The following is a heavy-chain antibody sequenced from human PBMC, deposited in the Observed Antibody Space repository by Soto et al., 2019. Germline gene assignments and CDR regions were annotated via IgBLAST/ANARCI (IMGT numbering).Heavy chain of an antibody. Sequence: EVQLLDSGGGLVQPGGYLRLSCAASGFTFRTSVMTWVRRAPGEGLEWVSTINDVGAATHYADSVRGRFTISRDNSKDTMFLQMNSLRVEDTAVYYCAREGFGSGHAGGFDVGGQGTMVAVSS. D-gene: IGHD2-15*01. CDR3: AREGFGSGHAGGFDV. CDR2: INDVGAAT. CDR1: GFTFRTSV. V-gene: IGHV3-23*01. J-gene: IGHJ3*01.